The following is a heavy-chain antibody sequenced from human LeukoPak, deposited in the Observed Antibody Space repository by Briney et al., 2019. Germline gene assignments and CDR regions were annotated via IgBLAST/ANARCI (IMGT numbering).Heavy chain of an antibody. V-gene: IGHV4-38-2*01. CDR1: GYSINNDYY. D-gene: IGHD2-2*02. J-gene: IGHJ4*02. Sequence: SGTLSLTCAVSGYSINNDYYWGWIRQPPGKGPEWIGSIYHSGSTYYNPSLKSRVTISVDTSTNQFSLKLNSVTAADTAVYYCARQYQLLYPDYWGQGTLVTVSS. CDR2: IYHSGST. CDR3: ARQYQLLYPDY.